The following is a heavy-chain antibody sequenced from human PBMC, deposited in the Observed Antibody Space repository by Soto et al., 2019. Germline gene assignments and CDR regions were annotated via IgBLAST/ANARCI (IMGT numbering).Heavy chain of an antibody. CDR3: AIYGLGSYPRFGP. J-gene: IGHJ5*02. CDR1: GGSISSYY. D-gene: IGHD3-10*01. Sequence: QVQLQESGPGLVKPSETLSLTCTVSGGSISSYYWSWIRQPPGKGLEWIGYIYYSGSTNYNPSLKSRVTISVDTSKDQFSLKLSSVTAADAAVYSWAIYGLGSYPRFGPWGQRTQVTVSP. V-gene: IGHV4-59*01. CDR2: IYYSGST.